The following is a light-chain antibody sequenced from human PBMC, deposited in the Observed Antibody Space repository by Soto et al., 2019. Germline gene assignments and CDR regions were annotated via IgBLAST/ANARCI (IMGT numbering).Light chain of an antibody. CDR1: SSNIGSNT. CDR2: SNN. CDR3: AAWDDSLNGRGV. J-gene: IGLJ3*02. V-gene: IGLV1-44*01. Sequence: QSALTQPPSASGTPGQRVTSSCSGSSSNIGSNTVNWYQQLPGTAPKLLIYSNNQRPSGVPDRFSGSRSGTSASLAISGLQSEDEGDYYCAAWDDSLNGRGVFGGGTKLTVL.